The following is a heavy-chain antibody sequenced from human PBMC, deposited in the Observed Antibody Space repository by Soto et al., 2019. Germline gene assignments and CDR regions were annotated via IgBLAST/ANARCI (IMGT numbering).Heavy chain of an antibody. CDR1: GGTFSSYA. CDR2: IIPIFGTA. CDR3: AKDTGDCSSTSCNPGNNWFDP. J-gene: IGHJ5*02. Sequence: QVQLVQSGAEVKKPGSSVKVSCKASGGTFSSYAISWVRQAPGQGLEWMGGIIPIFGTANYAQKFQGRVTITADESTSTAYMELSSLRSEDTAVYYCAKDTGDCSSTSCNPGNNWFDPWGQGTLVTVSS. V-gene: IGHV1-69*01. D-gene: IGHD2-2*01.